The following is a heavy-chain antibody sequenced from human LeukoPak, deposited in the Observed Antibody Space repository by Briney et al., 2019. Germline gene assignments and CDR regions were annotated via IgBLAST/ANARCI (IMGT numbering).Heavy chain of an antibody. V-gene: IGHV3-21*01. CDR2: ISSSSSYI. Sequence: GGSLRLSCAASGFTFSSYSMNWVRRAPGKGLEWVSSISSSSSYIYYADSVKGRFTISRDNAKNSLYLQMNSLRAEDTAVYYCARDAIYGGKTFDYWGQGTLVTVSS. CDR3: ARDAIYGGKTFDY. D-gene: IGHD4-23*01. CDR1: GFTFSSYS. J-gene: IGHJ4*02.